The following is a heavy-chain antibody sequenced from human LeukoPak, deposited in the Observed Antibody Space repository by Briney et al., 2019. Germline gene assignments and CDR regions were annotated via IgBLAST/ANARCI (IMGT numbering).Heavy chain of an antibody. CDR3: AKDLSYGSGSSIPDW. Sequence: GGSLRLSCAASGFTFSSYGMHWVRQAPGKGLEWVAVISYDGSNKYYADSVKGRFTISRDNSKNTLYLQMNSLRAEDTAVYYCAKDLSYGSGSSIPDWWGQGTLVTVSS. J-gene: IGHJ4*02. CDR2: ISYDGSNK. V-gene: IGHV3-30*18. D-gene: IGHD3-10*01. CDR1: GFTFSSYG.